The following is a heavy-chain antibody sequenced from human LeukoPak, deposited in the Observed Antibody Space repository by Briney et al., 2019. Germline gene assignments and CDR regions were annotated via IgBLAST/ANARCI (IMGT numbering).Heavy chain of an antibody. CDR1: GFTFSSYW. V-gene: IGHV3-74*01. CDR3: VSSYYDSSGYYN. Sequence: GGSLRLSCAASGFTFSSYWMHWVRQAPGKGLVWVSRINSDGSSTSYADSVKGRFTISRDNAKNTLCLQMNSLRAEDTAVYYCVSSYYDSSGYYNWGQGTLATVSS. D-gene: IGHD3-22*01. CDR2: INSDGSST. J-gene: IGHJ4*02.